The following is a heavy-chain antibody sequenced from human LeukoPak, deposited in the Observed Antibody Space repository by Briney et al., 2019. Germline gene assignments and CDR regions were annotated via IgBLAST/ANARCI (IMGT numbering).Heavy chain of an antibody. V-gene: IGHV5-51*01. J-gene: IGHJ4*02. CDR1: GYSFTSYW. D-gene: IGHD6-19*01. Sequence: GESLKISCKGSGYSFTSYWIGWVRQMPGKGLEWMAIIYPGDSDTRYSPSFQGQVTISADKSISTAYLQWSSLKASDTAMYYCARLIQSGYSSGWYPYYWGQGTLVTVSS. CDR3: ARLIQSGYSSGWYPYY. CDR2: IYPGDSDT.